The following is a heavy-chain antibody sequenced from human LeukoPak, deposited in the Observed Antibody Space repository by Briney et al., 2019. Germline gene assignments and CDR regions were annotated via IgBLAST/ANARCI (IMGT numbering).Heavy chain of an antibody. CDR1: GGSISSYY. V-gene: IGHV4-59*04. CDR2: ISYSGST. D-gene: IGHD2-2*01. J-gene: IGHJ6*02. CDR3: VRIYCTSTSCYGDSYYGMDV. Sequence: SETLSLTCTVSGGSISSYYWSWIRQPPGKGLEWIGSISYSGSTYYNPSLKTRVTMSVDTSENQFSLKLSSVTAADSTVYYCVRIYCTSTSCYGDSYYGMDVWGQGTTVTVSS.